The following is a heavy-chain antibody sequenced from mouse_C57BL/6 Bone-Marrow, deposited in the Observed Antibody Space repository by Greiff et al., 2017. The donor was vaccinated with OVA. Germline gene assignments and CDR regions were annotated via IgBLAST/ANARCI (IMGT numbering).Heavy chain of an antibody. Sequence: EVQLQQSGAELVRPGASVKLSCTASGFNIKDDYMHWVKQRPEQGLEWIGWIDPENGDTEYASKFQGKATITADTSSNTAYLQLSSLTSEDAAVYYCTSIYYGYDGFAYWGRGTLVTVSA. J-gene: IGHJ3*01. D-gene: IGHD2-2*01. CDR1: GFNIKDDY. V-gene: IGHV14-4*01. CDR3: TSIYYGYDGFAY. CDR2: IDPENGDT.